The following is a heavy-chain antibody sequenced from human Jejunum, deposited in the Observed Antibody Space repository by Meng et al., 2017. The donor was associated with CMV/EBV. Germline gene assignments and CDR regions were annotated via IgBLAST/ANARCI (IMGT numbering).Heavy chain of an antibody. CDR1: NY. V-gene: IGHV3-66*02. CDR2: VSADGTT. J-gene: IGHJ6*02. D-gene: IGHD5-12*01. CDR3: ARSKVATIPNWGDHCYAMDV. Sequence: NYINVVRQGPGKGLECVLVVSADGTTYYSDSLRGLFAISRDSFKSTLALQMNSLRSGDTAVYYCARSKVATIPNWGDHCYAMDVWGQGTTVTVSS.